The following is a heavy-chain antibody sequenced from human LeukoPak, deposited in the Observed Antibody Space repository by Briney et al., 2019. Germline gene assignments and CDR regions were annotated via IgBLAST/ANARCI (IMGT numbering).Heavy chain of an antibody. Sequence: RPSETLSLTCTVSGDSISSYYWTWIRQPPGKGLEWIGYIYNSGSTNYNPSLRSRVTISVDTSKNQFSLKLSSVTAADTAVYYCTRDRGSGGFDPWGQGTLSPSPQ. J-gene: IGHJ5*02. D-gene: IGHD1-26*01. CDR2: IYNSGST. CDR3: TRDRGSGGFDP. CDR1: GDSISSYY. V-gene: IGHV4-59*01.